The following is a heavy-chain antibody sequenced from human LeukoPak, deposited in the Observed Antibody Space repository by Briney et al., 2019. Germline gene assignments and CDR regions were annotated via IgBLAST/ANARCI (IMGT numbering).Heavy chain of an antibody. Sequence: SETLSLTCAVYGGSFSGYYWSWIRQPPGKGLEWIGEINHSGSTNYNPSLKSRVTISVDTSKNQFSLKLSSVTAADTAVYYCARVVGVVVPAADAFDIWGQGTMVTVSS. CDR1: GGSFSGYY. CDR2: INHSGST. J-gene: IGHJ3*02. V-gene: IGHV4-34*01. D-gene: IGHD2-2*01. CDR3: ARVVGVVVPAADAFDI.